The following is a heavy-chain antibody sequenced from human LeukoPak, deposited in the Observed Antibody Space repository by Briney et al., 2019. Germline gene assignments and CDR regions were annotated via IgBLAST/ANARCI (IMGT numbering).Heavy chain of an antibody. J-gene: IGHJ4*02. CDR1: GFTVSSNY. D-gene: IGHD3-10*01. CDR2: ISSTSRNI. Sequence: QAGGSLRLSCAASGFTVSSNYMSWVRQAPGKGLEWLSYISSTSRNIYYADSVKGRFTVSRDNAKNSLFLQMNSLRAEDTAIYYCAREWRGSGDYWGQGTLVTVSS. V-gene: IGHV3-48*04. CDR3: AREWRGSGDY.